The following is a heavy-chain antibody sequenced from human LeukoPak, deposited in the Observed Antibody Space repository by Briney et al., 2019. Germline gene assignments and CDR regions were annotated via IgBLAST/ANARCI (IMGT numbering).Heavy chain of an antibody. CDR3: ARDNDY. CDR2: ISGGGST. J-gene: IGHJ4*02. CDR1: GFTVSSNY. V-gene: IGHV3-53*01. Sequence: GGSLRLSCAASGFTVSSNYMSWVRQAPGKGLEWVSVISGGGSTYYGDSVKGRFTISRDNSKNTLFLQMSSLRAEDTAVYYCARDNDYWGQGTLVTVSS.